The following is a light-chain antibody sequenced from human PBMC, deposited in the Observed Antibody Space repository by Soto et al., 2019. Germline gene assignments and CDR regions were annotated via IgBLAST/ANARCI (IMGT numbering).Light chain of an antibody. CDR2: GAS. CDR3: QQYGSSPPIT. J-gene: IGKJ5*01. CDR1: QSVSSSY. V-gene: IGKV3-20*01. Sequence: EIRLTRSPCNQSMSPGKKSTVTYRASQSVSSSYLAWYQQKPGQAPRLLIYGASSRATGIPDRFSGSGSGTDFTLTISRLEPEDFAVYYCQQYGSSPPITFGQGRRLEIK.